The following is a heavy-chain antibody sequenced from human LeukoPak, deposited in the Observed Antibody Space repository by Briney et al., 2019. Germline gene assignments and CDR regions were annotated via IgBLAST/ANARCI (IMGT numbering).Heavy chain of an antibody. CDR2: FDPEDGET. J-gene: IGHJ5*02. CDR3: TRDHRLQLENWFDP. V-gene: IGHV1-24*01. D-gene: IGHD6-13*01. Sequence: ASVKVSCKVSGYTLTDLSMHWVRQAPGKGLEWMGGFDPEDGETIYAQKFQGRVTITADESTSTAYMELSSLRSEDTAVYYCTRDHRLQLENWFDPWGQGTLVTVSS. CDR1: GYTLTDLS.